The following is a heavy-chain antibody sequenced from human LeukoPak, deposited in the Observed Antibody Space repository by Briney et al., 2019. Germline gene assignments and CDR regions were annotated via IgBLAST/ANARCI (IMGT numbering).Heavy chain of an antibody. CDR3: VKERPFYDY. D-gene: IGHD2/OR15-2a*01. J-gene: IGHJ4*02. CDR2: ISPEGKDT. Sequence: GGSLRLSCSASGFNFYTCPMHWLRQAPGKGLEFVAAISPEGKDTYYADSVKGRFTISRDNSRNTLYLQMSGLRVEDTAVYYCVKERPFYDYWGQGTLVTVSS. CDR1: GFNFYTCP. V-gene: IGHV3-64D*06.